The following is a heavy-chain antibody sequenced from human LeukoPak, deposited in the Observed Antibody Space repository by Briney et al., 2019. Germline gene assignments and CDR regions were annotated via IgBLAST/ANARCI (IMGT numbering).Heavy chain of an antibody. D-gene: IGHD5-24*01. V-gene: IGHV3-23*01. CDR2: ISGSGGST. CDR3: AKEMATIKGEFDY. Sequence: AGSLRLSCAASGFTFSDYYMSWLRQAPGKGLEWFSAISGSGGSTYYADSVKGRFTITRDNSKNTLYLQMNSLRAEDTAVYYCAKEMATIKGEFDYWGQGTLVTVSS. CDR1: GFTFSDYY. J-gene: IGHJ4*02.